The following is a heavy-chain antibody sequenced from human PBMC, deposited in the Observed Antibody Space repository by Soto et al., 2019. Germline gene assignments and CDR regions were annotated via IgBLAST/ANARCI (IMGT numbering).Heavy chain of an antibody. CDR3: ARSDYGDYPFDY. CDR2: IYYSGST. J-gene: IGHJ4*02. V-gene: IGHV4-59*08. Sequence: PSETLSLTCTVSGGSISSYYWSWIRQPPGKGLEWIGYIYYSGSTNYNPSLKSRVTISVDTSKNQFSLKLSSVTAADTAVYYCARSDYGDYPFDYWGQGTLVTVS. D-gene: IGHD4-17*01. CDR1: GGSISSYY.